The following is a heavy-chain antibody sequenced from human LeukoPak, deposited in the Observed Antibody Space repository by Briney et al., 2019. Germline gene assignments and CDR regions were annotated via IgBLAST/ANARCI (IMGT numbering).Heavy chain of an antibody. CDR3: ARDGKGRNWYCSGGSCYPFDY. J-gene: IGHJ4*02. V-gene: IGHV4-4*02. Sequence: PSETLSLTCAVSGGSISSSNWWSWVRPPPGKGLEWIGEIYYSGSTYYNPSLKSRVTISVDTSKNQFSLKLSSVTAADTAVYYCARDGKGRNWYCSGGSCYPFDYWGQGTLVTVSS. D-gene: IGHD2-15*01. CDR1: GGSISSSNW. CDR2: IYYSGST.